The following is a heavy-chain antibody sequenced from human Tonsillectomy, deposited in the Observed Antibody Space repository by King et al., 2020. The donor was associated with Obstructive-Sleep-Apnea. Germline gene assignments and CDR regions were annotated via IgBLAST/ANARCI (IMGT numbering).Heavy chain of an antibody. CDR1: GGSFSGYY. CDR3: ASDYDSSGYGFDY. CDR2: INHSGST. Sequence: VQLQQWGAGLLKPSETLSLTCAVYGGSFSGYYWSWIRQPPGKGLEWIGEINHSGSTNYNPSLKSRVTISVDTSKNQFSLQLSSVTAADTAVYYCASDYDSSGYGFDYWGQGTLVTVSS. D-gene: IGHD3-22*01. J-gene: IGHJ4*02. V-gene: IGHV4-34*01.